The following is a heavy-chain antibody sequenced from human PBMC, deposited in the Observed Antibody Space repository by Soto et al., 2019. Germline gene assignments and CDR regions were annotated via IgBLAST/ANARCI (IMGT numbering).Heavy chain of an antibody. CDR2: INHSGST. Sequence: QVQLQQWGAGLLKPSETLSLTCAVYGGSFSGYYWSWIRQPPGKGLEWIGEINHSGSTNYNPSLRSRVTISVDTSKNQFALKLSSVTAADTAVYYCARRRYCSGGSCYPHFDYWGQGTLVTVSS. D-gene: IGHD2-15*01. V-gene: IGHV4-34*01. CDR1: GGSFSGYY. J-gene: IGHJ4*02. CDR3: ARRRYCSGGSCYPHFDY.